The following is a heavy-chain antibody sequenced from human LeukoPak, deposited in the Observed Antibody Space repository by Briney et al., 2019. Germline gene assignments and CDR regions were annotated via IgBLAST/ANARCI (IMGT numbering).Heavy chain of an antibody. CDR2: IRCDGSNK. D-gene: IGHD6-13*01. CDR1: GFTFSSYG. Sequence: TGGSLRLSCAASGFTFSSYGMHWVRQAPGKGLEWVAFIRCDGSNKYYADSVKGRFTISRDNSKNTLYLQMNSLRAEDTAVYYCAKVPNPYSSSWYAGVNYWGQGTLVTVSS. J-gene: IGHJ4*02. CDR3: AKVPNPYSSSWYAGVNY. V-gene: IGHV3-30*02.